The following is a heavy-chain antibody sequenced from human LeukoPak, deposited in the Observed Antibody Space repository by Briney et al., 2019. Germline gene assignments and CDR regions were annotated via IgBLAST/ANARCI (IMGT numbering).Heavy chain of an antibody. J-gene: IGHJ4*02. CDR1: GFTFSSYS. CDR3: ATVPNEYSYGYGAPYT. V-gene: IGHV3-48*01. CDR2: ISSSSSTI. D-gene: IGHD5-18*01. Sequence: QAGGSLRLSCAASGFTFSSYSMNWVHQAPGKGLEWVSYISSSSSTIYYADSVKGRFTISRDNAKNSLYLQMNSLRAEDTAVYYCATVPNEYSYGYGAPYTWGQGTLVTVSS.